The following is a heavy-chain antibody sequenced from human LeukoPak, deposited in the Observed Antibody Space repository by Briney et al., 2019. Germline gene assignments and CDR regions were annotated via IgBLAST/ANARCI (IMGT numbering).Heavy chain of an antibody. J-gene: IGHJ4*02. CDR3: ARDRLVAAAVDY. CDR1: GGSISSSSYY. D-gene: IGHD6-13*01. Sequence: SETLSLTCTVSGGSISSSSYYWGWIRQPPGKGLEWIGSIYYSGSTYYNPSLKSRVTISVDTSKNQFSLKLCSVTAADTAVYYCARDRLVAAAVDYWGQGTLVTVSS. CDR2: IYYSGST. V-gene: IGHV4-39*07.